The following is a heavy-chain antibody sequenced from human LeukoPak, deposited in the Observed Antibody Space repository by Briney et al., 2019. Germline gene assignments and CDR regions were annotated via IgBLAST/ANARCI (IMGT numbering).Heavy chain of an antibody. V-gene: IGHV3-11*04. J-gene: IGHJ4*02. Sequence: GVSLRLSCATSGFTFTDYYMSWIRQAPGKGLEWVSYISVSATTMYYADSVRGRFTLSRDNAKNSLYLQMNSLRAEDTAVYYCARDPGKSQWLVQNFDYWGQGTLVTVSS. D-gene: IGHD6-19*01. CDR1: GFTFTDYY. CDR2: ISVSATTM. CDR3: ARDPGKSQWLVQNFDY.